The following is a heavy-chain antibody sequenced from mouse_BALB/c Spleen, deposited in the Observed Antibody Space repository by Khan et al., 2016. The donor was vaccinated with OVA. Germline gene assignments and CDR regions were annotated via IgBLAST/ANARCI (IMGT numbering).Heavy chain of an antibody. CDR3: ARPDYYSYALDY. CDR1: GYTFTTYG. CDR2: INTYTGDP. J-gene: IGHJ4*01. D-gene: IGHD2-13*01. V-gene: IGHV9-3-1*01. Sequence: VQLVESGPELVKPSQTLYLSCTASGYTFTTYGMNWVKQSPGKTLKWMVWINTYTGDPNYAADFKGRFAFSLETSTSTFFLQINNLNNEDTATYFCARPDYYSYALDYWGQGTSVTVSS.